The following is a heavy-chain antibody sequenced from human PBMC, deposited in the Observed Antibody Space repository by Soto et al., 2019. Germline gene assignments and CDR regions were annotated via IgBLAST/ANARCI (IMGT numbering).Heavy chain of an antibody. D-gene: IGHD6-19*01. CDR2: IYYSGST. V-gene: IGHV4-61*01. CDR3: ARGYSSGRTHRDY. Sequence: SETLSLTCTVSGGSVSSGSYYWSWIRQPPGKGLEWIGYIYYSGSTNYDPSLKSRVTVSVDTSKNQFSLKLSSVTAADTAVYYCARGYSSGRTHRDYWGQGTLVTVSS. CDR1: GGSVSSGSYY. J-gene: IGHJ4*02.